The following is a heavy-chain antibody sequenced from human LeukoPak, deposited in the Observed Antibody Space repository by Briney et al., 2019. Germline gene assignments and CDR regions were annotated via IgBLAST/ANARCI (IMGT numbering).Heavy chain of an antibody. V-gene: IGHV3-7*01. CDR2: IKQDGSEK. CDR3: ARDNGDYDAFDI. CDR1: GFTFNSYG. D-gene: IGHD4-17*01. Sequence: GRSLRLSCAASGFTFNSYGMHWVRQAPGKGLEWVANIKQDGSEKYYVDSVKGRFTISRDNAKNSLYLQMNSLRAEDTAVYYCARDNGDYDAFDIWGQGTMVTVSS. J-gene: IGHJ3*02.